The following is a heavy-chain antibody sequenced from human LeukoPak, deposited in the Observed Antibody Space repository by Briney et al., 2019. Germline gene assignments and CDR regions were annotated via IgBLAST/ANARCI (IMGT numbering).Heavy chain of an antibody. D-gene: IGHD3-9*01. CDR3: TKDTGDYDILTGYYS. CDR2: SSGSGGST. J-gene: IGHJ4*02. CDR1: GFTVSSDA. V-gene: IGHV3-23*01. Sequence: PGRSLRLSCAASGFTVSSDAMSWVRQAPGKGLGWVSASSGSGGSTYYADSVKGRFTISRDNSKNTLYLQMNSLRAEDTAVYYCTKDTGDYDILTGYYSWGQGTLVTVSS.